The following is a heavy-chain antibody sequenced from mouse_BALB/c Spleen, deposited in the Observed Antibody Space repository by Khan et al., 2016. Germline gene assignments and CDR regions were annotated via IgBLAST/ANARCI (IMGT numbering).Heavy chain of an antibody. CDR3: ARRGGSYGNYGFAY. CDR2: LWNGGNT. J-gene: IGHJ3*01. Sequence: QVQLKQSGPGLVQPSQSLSITCTVSGFSLTTFGVHWVRQSPGKGLEWLGVLWNGGNTDYNAAFISRLSINKDNAKSQVFLKMNGLQADDTAIYYCARRGGSYGNYGFAYWGQGTLVTVSA. V-gene: IGHV2-4-1*01. CDR1: GFSLTTFG. D-gene: IGHD2-1*01.